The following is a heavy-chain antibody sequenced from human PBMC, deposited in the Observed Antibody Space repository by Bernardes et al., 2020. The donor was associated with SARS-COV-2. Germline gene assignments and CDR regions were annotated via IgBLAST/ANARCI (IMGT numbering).Heavy chain of an antibody. CDR1: GFAFNRFG. CDR2: ISYDGDEK. Sequence: GGSLRLSCAASGFAFNRFGMHWVRQAPGKGLEWVAVISYDGDEKYYGDSVKGRFTISRDNSKNTLYLQMNSLRAEDTAMYYCACPGGYGSVDYWGQGTLVTVSS. D-gene: IGHD3-10*01. CDR3: ACPGGYGSVDY. V-gene: IGHV3-30*03. J-gene: IGHJ4*02.